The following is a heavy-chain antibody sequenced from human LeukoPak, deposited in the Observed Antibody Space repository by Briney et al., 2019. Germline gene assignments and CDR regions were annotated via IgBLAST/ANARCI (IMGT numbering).Heavy chain of an antibody. V-gene: IGHV1-2*02. CDR2: INPNSGGT. CDR3: ARVPIVVVPAAIDY. Sequence: GASVKVSCKASGYTFTGYYMHWVRQAPGQGLEWMGWINPNSGGTNYAQKFQGRVTMTRDTSISTAYMELSRLRSDDTAVYYCARVPIVVVPAAIDYWGQGTLVTVS. CDR1: GYTFTGYY. J-gene: IGHJ4*02. D-gene: IGHD2-2*01.